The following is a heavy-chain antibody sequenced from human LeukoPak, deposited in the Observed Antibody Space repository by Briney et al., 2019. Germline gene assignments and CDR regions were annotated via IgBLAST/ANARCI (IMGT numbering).Heavy chain of an antibody. D-gene: IGHD2-15*01. CDR3: ARGPHSSLRSDNKYYYYMDV. Sequence: SETLSLTCAVYGGSFSGYYWSWIRQPPGKGLEWIGEINHSGSTNYNPSLKSRVTISVDTSKNQFSLKLSSVTAADMAVYYCARGPHSSLRSDNKYYYYMDVWGKGTTVTVSS. CDR1: GGSFSGYY. J-gene: IGHJ6*03. V-gene: IGHV4-34*01. CDR2: INHSGST.